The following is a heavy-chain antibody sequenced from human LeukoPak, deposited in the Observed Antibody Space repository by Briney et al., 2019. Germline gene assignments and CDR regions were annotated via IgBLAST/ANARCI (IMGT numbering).Heavy chain of an antibody. J-gene: IGHJ5*02. Sequence: SETLSLACAVYGGSFSGYHWSWIRQPPGKGLEWIGEINHSGSTNYNPSLKSRVTISVDTSKNQFSLKLSSVTAADTAVYYCARLSYCSSTSCKYNWFDPWGQGTLVTVSS. CDR2: INHSGST. CDR3: ARLSYCSSTSCKYNWFDP. D-gene: IGHD2-2*01. V-gene: IGHV4-34*01. CDR1: GGSFSGYH.